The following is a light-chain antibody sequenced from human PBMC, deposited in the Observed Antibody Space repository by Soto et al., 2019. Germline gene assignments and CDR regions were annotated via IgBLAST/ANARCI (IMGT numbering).Light chain of an antibody. J-gene: IGKJ3*01. CDR2: AAS. CDR3: QQSYSTPFT. Sequence: DIQMTQSPSSLSASVGDRVNITCRASQSISTYLNWYQQKPGPAPKLLIYAASSLQGGVPSRFSGSGSGTDFTLTISILQPEDVATYYCQQSYSTPFTFGPGTKVDTK. CDR1: QSISTY. V-gene: IGKV1-39*01.